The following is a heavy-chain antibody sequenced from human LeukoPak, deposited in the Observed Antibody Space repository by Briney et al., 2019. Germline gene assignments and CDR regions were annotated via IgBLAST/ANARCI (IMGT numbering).Heavy chain of an antibody. D-gene: IGHD6-19*01. V-gene: IGHV3-7*03. CDR1: GFTFSSYW. CDR2: IKQDGSEK. CDR3: TRSGDYSSGWEWNPRSPYYFDY. J-gene: IGHJ4*02. Sequence: GGSLRPSCAASGFTFSSYWMSWVRQAPGKGLEWVANIKQDGSEKYYVDSVKGRFTISRDNAKNSLYLQMNSLRAEDAAVYYCTRSGDYSSGWEWNPRSPYYFDYWGQGTLVTVSS.